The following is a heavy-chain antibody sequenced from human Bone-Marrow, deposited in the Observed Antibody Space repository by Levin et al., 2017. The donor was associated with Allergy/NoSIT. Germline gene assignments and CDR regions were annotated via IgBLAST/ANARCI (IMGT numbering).Heavy chain of an antibody. CDR3: ASAVAGTAGVPN. J-gene: IGHJ4*02. CDR2: INSDGSST. CDR1: GFTFSSYW. V-gene: IGHV3-74*01. Sequence: GGSLRLSCAASGFTFSSYWMHWVRQAPGKGLVWVSRINSDGSSTSSADSVKGRFTISRDTAKNTLYLQMNSLRAEDTAVYYCASAVAGTAGVPNWGQGTLVTVSS. D-gene: IGHD6-19*01.